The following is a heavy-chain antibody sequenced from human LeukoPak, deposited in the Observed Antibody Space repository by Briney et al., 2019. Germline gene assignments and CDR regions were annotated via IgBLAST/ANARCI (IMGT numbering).Heavy chain of an antibody. V-gene: IGHV3-64D*06. D-gene: IGHD2-15*01. CDR3: TRDSALLGVAFDL. CDR1: GFPFNTYA. CDR2: ISSNGDNT. Sequence: GGSLRLSCSSSGFPFNTYAIHWVRQAPGKGLEYVAGISSNGDNTDFADSAKGRFTISRDNSKSTLFLQMNSLRAEDTAVYFCTRDSALLGVAFDLWGQGTVVTVSS. J-gene: IGHJ3*01.